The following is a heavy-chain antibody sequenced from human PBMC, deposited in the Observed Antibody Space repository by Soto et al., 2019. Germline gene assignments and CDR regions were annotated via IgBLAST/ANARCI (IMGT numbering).Heavy chain of an antibody. CDR2: IDPSDSQT. CDR1: GFHFASYW. J-gene: IGHJ4*02. Sequence: VASLRLFYRGSGFHFASYWTTWEHQPKGKGLDWMGRIDPSDSQTYYSPSFRGHVTISVTKSITTVFLQWSSLRASDTAMYYCARHRYDSDTGHHFQYYCDSWGQGTPVTVS. V-gene: IGHV5-10-1*01. D-gene: IGHD3-22*01. CDR3: ARHRYDSDTGHHFQYYCDS.